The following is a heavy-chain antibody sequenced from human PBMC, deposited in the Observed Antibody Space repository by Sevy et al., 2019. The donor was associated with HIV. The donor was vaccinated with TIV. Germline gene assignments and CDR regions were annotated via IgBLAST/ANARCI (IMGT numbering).Heavy chain of an antibody. CDR2: IYYSGST. J-gene: IGHJ3*02. Sequence: SETLSLTCSVSGGSMSSYYWSWIRQSPGKGLEWIGYIYYSGSTKYNPSLKSRVTVSLDMSRNQFSLTLSSVTAADTAVYYCARHLVVAASAFDIWGQGIMVTVSS. CDR3: ARHLVVAASAFDI. V-gene: IGHV4-59*08. CDR1: GGSMSSYY. D-gene: IGHD2-15*01.